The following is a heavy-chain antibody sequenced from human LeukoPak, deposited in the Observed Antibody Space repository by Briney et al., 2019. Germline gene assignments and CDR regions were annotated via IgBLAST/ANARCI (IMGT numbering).Heavy chain of an antibody. J-gene: IGHJ4*02. CDR3: ARVGYGDYGADY. CDR1: GGSFSGYY. Sequence: AETLSLTCAVYGGSFSGYYWSWVRQPPGKGLEWIWEINHSGSTNYNPSLKSRVTISVDRSKNQFSLKLSSVTAAGTAVYYCARVGYGDYGADYWGQGTLVTVSS. CDR2: INHSGST. D-gene: IGHD4-17*01. V-gene: IGHV4-34*01.